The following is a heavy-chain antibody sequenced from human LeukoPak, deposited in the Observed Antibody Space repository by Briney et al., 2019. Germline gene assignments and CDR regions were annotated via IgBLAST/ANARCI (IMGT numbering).Heavy chain of an antibody. CDR3: VREAGYCAPVCVKTNWFDP. Sequence: GGSLRLSCAASGFPFSSHAMSWIRQPPGKGLEWVAAISNGKTYYADSVRGRFAISRDDSTNTVYLHMNSLRDEDTALYHCVREAGYCAPVCVKTNWFDPWGQGTLVTVSS. CDR2: ISNGKT. V-gene: IGHV3-23*01. J-gene: IGHJ5*02. CDR1: GFPFSSHA. D-gene: IGHD2-15*01.